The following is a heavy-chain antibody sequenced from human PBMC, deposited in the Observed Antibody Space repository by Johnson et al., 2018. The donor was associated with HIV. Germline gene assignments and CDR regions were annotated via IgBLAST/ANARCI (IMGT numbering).Heavy chain of an antibody. D-gene: IGHD3-10*01. J-gene: IGHJ3*02. CDR2: ISYHGGTK. Sequence: QVQLVESGGGVVQPGRSLRLSCAASGFTFSSYGMHWVRQAPGKGLEWVAVISYHGGTKYSADSVKGRFSISRDNSENTVYLQMNSLRAEDTAVYFCAKESGVSGSYYIGDMGDAFDIWGQGTLVTVSS. CDR3: AKESGVSGSYYIGDMGDAFDI. CDR1: GFTFSSYG. V-gene: IGHV3-30*18.